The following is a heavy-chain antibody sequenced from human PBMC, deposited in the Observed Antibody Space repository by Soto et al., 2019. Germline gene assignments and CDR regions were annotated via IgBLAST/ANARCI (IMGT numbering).Heavy chain of an antibody. D-gene: IGHD3-10*01. J-gene: IGHJ6*02. V-gene: IGHV4-39*01. CDR2: IYYSGST. CDR3: ARQRSGSGSYYGPNYYYYYGMDV. Sequence: QLQLQESGPGLVKPSETLSLTCTVSGGSISSSSYYWGWIRQPPGKGLEWIGSIYYSGSTYYNPSLKSRVTISVDTSKNQFSLKRSSVTAADTAVYYCARQRSGSGSYYGPNYYYYYGMDVWGQGTTVTVSS. CDR1: GGSISSSSYY.